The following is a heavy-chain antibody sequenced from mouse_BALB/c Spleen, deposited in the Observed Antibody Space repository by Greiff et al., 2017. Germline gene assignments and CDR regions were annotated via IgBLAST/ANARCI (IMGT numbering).Heavy chain of an antibody. CDR1: GFSLTSYG. J-gene: IGHJ1*01. CDR2: IWAGGST. V-gene: IGHV2-9*02. D-gene: IGHD2-3*01. Sequence: VMLVESGPGLVAPSQSLSITCTVSGFSLTSYGVHWVRQPPGKGLEWLGVIWAGGSTNYNSALMSRLSISKDNSKSQVFLKMNSLQTDDTAMYYCARDQSYDGYWYFDVWGAGTTVTVSS. CDR3: ARDQSYDGYWYFDV.